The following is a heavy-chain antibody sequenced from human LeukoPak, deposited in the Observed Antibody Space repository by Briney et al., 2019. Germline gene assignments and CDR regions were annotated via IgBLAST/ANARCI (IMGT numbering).Heavy chain of an antibody. V-gene: IGHV2-5*02. Sequence: SGPTLVKPTQTLTLTCTFSGFSLRSSGVGVGWIRQPPGKALEWLALIYWDDDKRYSPSLKSRLTITKDTSKNQVVLTMTNMDPVDTATYYCAHRRGYYDSSGYYSGHFDYWGQGTLVTVSS. CDR2: IYWDDDK. CDR3: AHRRGYYDSSGYYSGHFDY. J-gene: IGHJ4*02. D-gene: IGHD3-22*01. CDR1: GFSLRSSGVG.